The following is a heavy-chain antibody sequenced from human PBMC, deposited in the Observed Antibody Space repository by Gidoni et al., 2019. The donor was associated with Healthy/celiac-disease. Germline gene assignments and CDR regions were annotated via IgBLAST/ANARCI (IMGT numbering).Heavy chain of an antibody. CDR1: GFTFDDYA. D-gene: IGHD6-13*01. CDR3: AKDWRDTAAAVID. CDR2: ISWNSGSI. J-gene: IGHJ4*02. V-gene: IGHV3-9*01. Sequence: EVQLVESVGGLVQPGRSLRLSCAASGFTFDDYAMHWVRQAPGKGLEWVSGISWNSGSIGYADSVKGRFTISRDNAKNSLYLQMNSLRAEDTALYYCAKDWRDTAAAVIDWGQGTLVTVSS.